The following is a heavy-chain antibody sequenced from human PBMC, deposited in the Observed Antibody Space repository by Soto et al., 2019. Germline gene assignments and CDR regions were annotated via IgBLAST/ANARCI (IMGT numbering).Heavy chain of an antibody. D-gene: IGHD6-19*01. Sequence: GASVKVSCKASGNTFTGYYMHWGRQAPGQRLEWMGWINPNSGGTNYAQKFQGWVTMTRDTSISTAYMELSRLRSDDTAVYYCARDPSPLAVAGTRAFDIWGQGTMVTVSS. CDR3: ARDPSPLAVAGTRAFDI. J-gene: IGHJ3*02. CDR2: INPNSGGT. V-gene: IGHV1-2*04. CDR1: GNTFTGYY.